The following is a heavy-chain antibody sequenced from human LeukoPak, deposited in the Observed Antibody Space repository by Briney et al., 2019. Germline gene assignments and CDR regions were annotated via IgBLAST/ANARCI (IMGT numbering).Heavy chain of an antibody. J-gene: IGHJ4*02. CDR1: GFTFTSYW. D-gene: IGHD3-22*01. Sequence: GGSLRLSCAASGFTFTSYWMTWVRQAPGKGLEWVSAISGSGGSTYYADSVKGRFTISRDNSKNTLYLQMNSLRAEDTAVYYCANYDSSGYHYVAFAYWGQGTLVTVSS. V-gene: IGHV3-23*01. CDR2: ISGSGGST. CDR3: ANYDSSGYHYVAFAY.